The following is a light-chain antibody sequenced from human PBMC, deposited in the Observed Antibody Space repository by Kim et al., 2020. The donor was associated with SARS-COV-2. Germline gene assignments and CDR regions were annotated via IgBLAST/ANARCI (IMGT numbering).Light chain of an antibody. J-gene: IGKJ4*01. CDR2: GAS. CDR3: HYYGTSCLT. Sequence: EVVLTQSPGTLSLSPGEGATLSCRASQSIISTYLAWFQQKPGQAPRLLMYGASYRATDIPDRFSGSASGTVFTLTISRLEPEDSAVYYCHYYGTSCLTFGGGTKVDIK. CDR1: QSIISTY. V-gene: IGKV3-20*01.